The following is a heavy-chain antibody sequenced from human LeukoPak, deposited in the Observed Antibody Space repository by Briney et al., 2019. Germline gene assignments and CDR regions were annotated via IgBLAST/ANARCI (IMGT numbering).Heavy chain of an antibody. CDR2: IKQDGSEK. J-gene: IGHJ6*02. V-gene: IGHV3-7*03. CDR3: ARTTVTTVGHYYYYYGMDV. D-gene: IGHD4-11*01. CDR1: GFTFSSYN. Sequence: GGSLRLSCAASGFTFSSYNMNWVRQAPGKGLEWVANIKQDGSEKYYVDSVKGRFTISRDNAKNSLYLQMNSLRAEDTAVYYCARTTVTTVGHYYYYYGMDVWGQGTTVTVSS.